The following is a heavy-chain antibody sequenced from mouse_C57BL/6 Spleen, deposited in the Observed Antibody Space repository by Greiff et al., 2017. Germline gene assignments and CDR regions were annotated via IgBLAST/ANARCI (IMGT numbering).Heavy chain of an antibody. V-gene: IGHV1-80*01. CDR1: GYAFSSSW. J-gene: IGHJ4*01. Sequence: VQLQQSGAELVKPGASVKISCKASGYAFSSSWMNWVKQRPGQGLEWIGKIYPGDGDTNYTGKFKGKATLTADKSSSTAYMQLSSLTTEDSAVYFCARSDEYYAMDYWGQGTSVTVSS. CDR2: IYPGDGDT. CDR3: ARSDEYYAMDY.